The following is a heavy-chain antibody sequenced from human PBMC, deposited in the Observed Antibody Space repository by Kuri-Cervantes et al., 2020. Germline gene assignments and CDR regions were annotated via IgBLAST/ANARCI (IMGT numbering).Heavy chain of an antibody. D-gene: IGHD2-8*01. CDR3: ARHLDLFAGTIRYFDL. CDR2: IYPGDYDT. V-gene: IGHV5-51*01. CDR1: GYIFTSYW. Sequence: GESLKISCQCSGYIFTSYWIGWVRQMPGKGLEWRGIIYPGDYDTRYSPSFQSQVTISADKPISTAYLQWSGLKASDTAMYYCARHLDLFAGTIRYFDLWGRGTLVTVSS. J-gene: IGHJ2*01.